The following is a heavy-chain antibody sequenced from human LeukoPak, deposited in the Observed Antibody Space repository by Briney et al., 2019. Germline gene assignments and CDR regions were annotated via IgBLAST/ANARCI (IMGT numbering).Heavy chain of an antibody. CDR1: GFTFDDYA. Sequence: GGSLRLSCAASGFTFDDYAMHWVRQAQGKGLEWVSGISWNSGSIGYADSVKGRFTISRDNAKSSLYLQMNSLRAEDTALYYCAKDTGAVAGYAFDIWGQGTMVTVSS. V-gene: IGHV3-9*01. D-gene: IGHD6-19*01. CDR2: ISWNSGSI. J-gene: IGHJ3*02. CDR3: AKDTGAVAGYAFDI.